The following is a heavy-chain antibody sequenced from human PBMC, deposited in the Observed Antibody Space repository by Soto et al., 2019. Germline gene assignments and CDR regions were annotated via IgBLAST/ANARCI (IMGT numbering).Heavy chain of an antibody. Sequence: SETLSLTCAVYGGSFSGYYWSWIRQPPGKGLEWIGEINHSGSTNYNPSLKSRVTISVDTSKNQFSLKLSSVTAADTAVYYCARRRITIFGVVIIEGMDVWGQGTKVTVSS. V-gene: IGHV4-34*01. CDR2: INHSGST. J-gene: IGHJ6*02. CDR1: GGSFSGYY. D-gene: IGHD3-3*01. CDR3: ARRRITIFGVVIIEGMDV.